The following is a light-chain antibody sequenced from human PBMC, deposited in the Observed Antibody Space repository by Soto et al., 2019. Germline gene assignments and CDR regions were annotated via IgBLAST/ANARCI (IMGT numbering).Light chain of an antibody. CDR3: QQYETFSGT. CDR2: DAS. V-gene: IGKV1-5*01. J-gene: IGKJ1*01. Sequence: DIQLTQSPSALSASIGDRVSITCRASQTIITSLAWYQQKPGKAPKLLIYDASVLQTGVPARFSGYASGTEFTLTITSVQPDDFATYYCQQYETFSGTFGPGTKVDIK. CDR1: QTIITS.